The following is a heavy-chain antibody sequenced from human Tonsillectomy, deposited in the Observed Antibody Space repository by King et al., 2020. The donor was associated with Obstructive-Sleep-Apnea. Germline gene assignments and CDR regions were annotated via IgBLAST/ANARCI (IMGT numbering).Heavy chain of an antibody. CDR3: ARWAVAGWYYFDY. D-gene: IGHD6-19*01. V-gene: IGHV1-8*01. J-gene: IGHJ4*02. CDR1: GYTFTSYD. Sequence: QLVQSGAEVKKPGASVKVSCKASGYTFTSYDIHWVRQATGQGLEWMGWLSPNSGNIGYAQKFQGRVTMTRNTSISTAYMEVSSLRSEDTAVYYCARWAVAGWYYFDYWGQGTLVTVSS. CDR2: LSPNSGNI.